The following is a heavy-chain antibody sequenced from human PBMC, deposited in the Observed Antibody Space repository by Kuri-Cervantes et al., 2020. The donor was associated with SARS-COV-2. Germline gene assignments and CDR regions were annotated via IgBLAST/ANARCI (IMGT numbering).Heavy chain of an antibody. CDR1: GYSISSGYY. J-gene: IGHJ4*02. CDR3: ARHGGQTNWGKGDY. D-gene: IGHD7-27*01. CDR2: IYHSGST. V-gene: IGHV4-38-2*01. Sequence: SETLSLTCAVSGYSISSGYYWGWIRQPPGKGLEWIGSIYHSGSTYYNPSLKSRVTISVDTSKNQFSLKLSSVTAADTAVYCCARHGGQTNWGKGDYWGQGTLVTVSS.